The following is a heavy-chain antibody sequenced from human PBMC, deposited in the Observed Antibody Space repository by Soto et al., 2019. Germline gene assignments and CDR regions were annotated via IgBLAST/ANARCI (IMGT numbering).Heavy chain of an antibody. CDR3: ARGLKAAAGPNYYYGMDV. D-gene: IGHD6-13*01. V-gene: IGHV4-34*01. CDR1: GGSFSGYY. Sequence: SETLSLTCAVYGGSFSGYYWSWIRQPPGKGLEWIGEINHSGSTNYNPSLKSRVTISVDTSKNQFSLKLSSVTAADTAVYHCARGLKAAAGPNYYYGMDVWGQGTTVTVSS. J-gene: IGHJ6*02. CDR2: INHSGST.